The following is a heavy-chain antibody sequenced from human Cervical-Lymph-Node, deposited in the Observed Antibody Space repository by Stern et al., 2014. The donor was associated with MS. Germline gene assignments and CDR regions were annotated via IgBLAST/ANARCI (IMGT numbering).Heavy chain of an antibody. CDR3: AKDGPREVTPFDY. V-gene: IGHV3-30*18. J-gene: IGHJ4*02. Sequence: VQLVESGGGVVQPGRSLRLSCAASGFTFSSYGMHWVRQAPGKGLEWVAGISYDGSNKYYADSVKGRFTISRDNSKNTLYLQMNSLRAEDTAVYYCAKDGPREVTPFDYWGQGTLVTVSS. D-gene: IGHD5-18*01. CDR1: GFTFSSYG. CDR2: ISYDGSNK.